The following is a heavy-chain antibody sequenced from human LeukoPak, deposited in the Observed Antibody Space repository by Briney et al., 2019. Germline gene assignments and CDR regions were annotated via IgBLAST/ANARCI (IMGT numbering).Heavy chain of an antibody. CDR3: ARPIRGGAGSYYLDY. D-gene: IGHD3-10*01. J-gene: IGHJ4*02. CDR2: IYPGDSDT. CDR1: GYSFTSYW. Sequence: GESLKISCKGSGYSFTSYWIGWVRQMPGKGLEWMGIIYPGDSDTRYSPSFQGQVTISADKSISTAYRQWSSLKASDTAMYYCARPIRGGAGSYYLDYWGQGTLVTVSS. V-gene: IGHV5-51*01.